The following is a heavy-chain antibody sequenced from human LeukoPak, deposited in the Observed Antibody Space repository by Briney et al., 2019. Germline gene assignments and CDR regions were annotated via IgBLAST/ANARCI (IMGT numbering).Heavy chain of an antibody. V-gene: IGHV3-21*01. Sequence: GGSLRLSCAASGFTFSSYSMNWVRQAPGKGLEWVSSISSSSSYIYYADSVKGRFTISRDNAKNSLYLQMNSLRAEDTAVYYCARGDIKLVNYAFDVWGQGTMVTVSS. CDR2: ISSSSSYI. CDR3: ARGDIKLVNYAFDV. J-gene: IGHJ3*01. D-gene: IGHD2-8*02. CDR1: GFTFSSYS.